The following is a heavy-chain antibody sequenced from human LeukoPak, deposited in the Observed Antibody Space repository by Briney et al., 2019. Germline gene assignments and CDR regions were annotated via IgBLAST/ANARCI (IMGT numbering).Heavy chain of an antibody. CDR3: ARANYDSSGYYFEKFYYFDY. J-gene: IGHJ4*02. V-gene: IGHV4-34*01. CDR2: INHSGST. Sequence: SETLSLTCAVYGGSFSGYYWSWIRQPPGKGLEWIGEINHSGSTDYNPSLKSRVTISVDTSKNQFSLKLSSVTAADTAVYYCARANYDSSGYYFEKFYYFDYWGQGTLVTVSS. CDR1: GGSFSGYY. D-gene: IGHD3-22*01.